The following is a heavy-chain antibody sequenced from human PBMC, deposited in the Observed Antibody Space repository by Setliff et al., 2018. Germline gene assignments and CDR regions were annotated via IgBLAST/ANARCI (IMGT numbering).Heavy chain of an antibody. CDR3: ARVRYVFWSGSIDYYMDV. CDR2: IYYSGST. Sequence: SETLSLTCTVSGGSISSSRYYWGWIRQPPGKGLEWIGSIYYSGSTYYNPSLKSRVTMSVDTSKNQFSLKLRSVTAADTAVYYCARVRYVFWSGSIDYYMDVWGKGTTVTVSS. J-gene: IGHJ6*03. D-gene: IGHD3-3*01. CDR1: GGSISSSRYY. V-gene: IGHV4-39*07.